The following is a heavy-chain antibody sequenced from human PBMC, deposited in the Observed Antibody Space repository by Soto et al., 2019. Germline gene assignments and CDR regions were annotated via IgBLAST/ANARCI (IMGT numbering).Heavy chain of an antibody. CDR2: IYYSGST. D-gene: IGHD2-15*01. CDR1: GGSISSGGYY. V-gene: IGHV4-31*03. CDR3: ARVRYCSGGSCYPRFDP. J-gene: IGHJ5*02. Sequence: QVQLQESGPGLVKPSQTLSLTCTVSGGSISSGGYYWSWIRQHPGKALEWIGYIYYSGSTYYNPSLKSRVTISVDTSKNQFSLKLSSVTVADTAVYYCARVRYCSGGSCYPRFDPWGQGTLVTVSS.